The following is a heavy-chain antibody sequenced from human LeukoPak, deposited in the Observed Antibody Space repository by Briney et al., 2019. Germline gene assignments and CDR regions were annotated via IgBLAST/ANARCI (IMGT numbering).Heavy chain of an antibody. D-gene: IGHD6-13*01. CDR3: AKSGREYSSSWYNFDY. V-gene: IGHV3-23*01. Sequence: GGSLRLSCAAPGFTFSNYAMSWVRQAPGKGLEWVSAISGSGGITFYADSVKGRFTISRDSSKNTVYLQMNSLRAEDTAVYYCAKSGREYSSSWYNFDYWGQGTLVTVSS. J-gene: IGHJ4*02. CDR2: ISGSGGIT. CDR1: GFTFSNYA.